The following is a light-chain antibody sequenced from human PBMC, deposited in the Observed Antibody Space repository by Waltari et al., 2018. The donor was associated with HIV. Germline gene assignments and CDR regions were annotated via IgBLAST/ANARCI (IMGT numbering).Light chain of an antibody. J-gene: IGKJ1*01. CDR3: QQYSTWPLT. V-gene: IGKV3-15*01. CDR1: RSVGSS. CDR2: GAS. Sequence: EVVMTQSPATLLESPGKTANLSCRASRSVGSSLAWYHQKPGRSPRLLIYGASSRASDAPPTVSGSGAGTDFSLSISSLRSDDVGIYYCQQYSTWPLTFGRGTTVEIK.